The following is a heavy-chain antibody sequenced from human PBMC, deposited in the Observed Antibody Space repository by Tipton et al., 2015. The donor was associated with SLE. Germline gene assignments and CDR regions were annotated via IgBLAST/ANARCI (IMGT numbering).Heavy chain of an antibody. CDR3: ARDVRIAAAAGFFDY. V-gene: IGHV3-30-3*01. J-gene: IGHJ4*02. CDR1: GFTFSSYA. D-gene: IGHD6-13*01. CDR2: ISYDGSNK. Sequence: SLRLSCAASGFTFSSYAMHWVRQAPGKGLEWVAVISYDGSNKYYADSVKGRFTISRDNSKNTLYLQMNSLRAEDTAVYYCARDVRIAAAAGFFDYWGQGTLVTVSS.